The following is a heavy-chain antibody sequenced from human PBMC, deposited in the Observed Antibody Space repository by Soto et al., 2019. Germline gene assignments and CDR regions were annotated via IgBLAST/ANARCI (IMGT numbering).Heavy chain of an antibody. J-gene: IGHJ6*02. V-gene: IGHV3-13*01. CDR3: ARDTPTYYYGSGTQAGMDV. D-gene: IGHD3-10*01. CDR1: GFTFSSYD. Sequence: GGSLRLSCAASGFTFSSYDMHWVRQATGKGLEWVSAIGTAGDTYYPGSVKGRFTISRENAKNSLYLQMNSLRAEDTAVYYCARDTPTYYYGSGTQAGMDVWGQGTTVTVSS. CDR2: IGTAGDT.